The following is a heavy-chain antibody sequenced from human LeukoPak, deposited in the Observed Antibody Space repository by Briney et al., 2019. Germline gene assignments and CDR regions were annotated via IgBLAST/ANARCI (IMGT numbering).Heavy chain of an antibody. CDR3: AIMGDTFDI. J-gene: IGHJ3*02. Sequence: ASVKVPCKASGYTFTGYYMHWVRQAPGQGLEWMGSINPDSGDTNYAQNLQGRVTMTRDTSINTAYLDLSRLRSDDMAVYYCAIMGDTFDIWGQGTKVTVSS. V-gene: IGHV1-2*02. CDR1: GYTFTGYY. D-gene: IGHD2-8*01. CDR2: INPDSGDT.